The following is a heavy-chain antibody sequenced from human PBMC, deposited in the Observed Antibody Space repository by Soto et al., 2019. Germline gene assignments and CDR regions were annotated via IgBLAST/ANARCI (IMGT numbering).Heavy chain of an antibody. V-gene: IGHV3-23*01. D-gene: IGHD3-10*01. CDR1: GFTFSSYA. CDR2: ISGSSGTT. Sequence: EVQLLESGGGLVQPGGSLRLSCAASGFTFSSYAMSWVRQAPGKGLEWVSAISGSSGTTYYADSMKGRFTISRDNSRNTVYLQMSRLRAEDTAVYYCAKWCGSGSSPTWCFDYWGQGTLVTVSS. J-gene: IGHJ4*02. CDR3: AKWCGSGSSPTWCFDY.